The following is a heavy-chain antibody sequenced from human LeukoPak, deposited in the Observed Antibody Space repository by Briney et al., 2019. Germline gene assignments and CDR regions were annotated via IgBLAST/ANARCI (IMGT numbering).Heavy chain of an antibody. CDR2: VNPSGGST. D-gene: IGHD3-3*02. CDR3: ARDAF. CDR1: GYGFTHFY. Sequence: ASVKVSCKTSGYGFTHFYIHWVRQAPGQGLEWMGMVNPSGGSTISAQKFQGRVNMTTDTSTRTVYMEVTGLTSDDTGIYYCARDAFWGQGTQVTVSS. J-gene: IGHJ4*02. V-gene: IGHV1-46*01.